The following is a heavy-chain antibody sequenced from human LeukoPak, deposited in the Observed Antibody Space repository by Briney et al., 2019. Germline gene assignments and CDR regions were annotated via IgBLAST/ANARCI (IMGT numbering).Heavy chain of an antibody. Sequence: GGSLRLSSAASGLTFSRYATGCDSHPPGKGLEWVSAIRGSGGSTYYADSVKGRFTISRDNCKNTLYLQMNSLRAEDTAVYYCAKDGIVVVPAANFDYWGQGTLVTVSS. D-gene: IGHD2-2*01. CDR2: IRGSGGST. CDR1: GLTFSRYA. V-gene: IGHV3-23*01. CDR3: AKDGIVVVPAANFDY. J-gene: IGHJ4*02.